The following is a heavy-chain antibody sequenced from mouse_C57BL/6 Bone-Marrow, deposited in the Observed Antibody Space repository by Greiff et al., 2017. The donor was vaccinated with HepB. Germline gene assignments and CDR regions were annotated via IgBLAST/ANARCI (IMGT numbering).Heavy chain of an antibody. Sequence: EVQLQQSGPELVKPGASVKIPCKASGYTFTDYNMDWVKQSHGKSLEWIGDINPNNGGTIYNQKFKGKATLTVDKSSSTAYMELRSLTSEDTAVYYCARWGAYYYGSSYGAYWGQGTLVTVSA. CDR2: INPNNGGT. CDR1: GYTFTDYN. D-gene: IGHD1-1*01. CDR3: ARWGAYYYGSSYGAY. V-gene: IGHV1-18*01. J-gene: IGHJ3*01.